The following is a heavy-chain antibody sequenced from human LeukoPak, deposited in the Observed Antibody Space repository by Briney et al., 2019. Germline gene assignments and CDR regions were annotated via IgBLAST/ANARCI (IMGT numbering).Heavy chain of an antibody. Sequence: SETLSLTCTVSGGSISSYTNCWGWLRQPPGKGLEWVATVYYTGCTYYNPSLKSRVTISIDTSSIHFSLKLTSVIAADTAMYYCVSNSSSSPWFDPWGQGTLVTVSS. CDR3: VSNSSSSPWFDP. CDR1: GGSISSYTNC. V-gene: IGHV4-39*02. J-gene: IGHJ5*02. D-gene: IGHD6-6*01. CDR2: VYYTGCT.